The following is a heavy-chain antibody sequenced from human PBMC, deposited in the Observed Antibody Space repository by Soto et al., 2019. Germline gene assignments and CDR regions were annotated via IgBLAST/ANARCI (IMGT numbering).Heavy chain of an antibody. Sequence: SETLSLTCTVSGGSISSGGYYWSWIRQHPGKGLEWIGYIYYSGSTYYNPSLKSRVTISVDTSKNQFSLKLSSVTAADTAVYYCARLALGYCSGGSCYYFDYWGQGTLVTVSS. CDR1: GGSISSGGYY. CDR2: IYYSGST. V-gene: IGHV4-31*03. J-gene: IGHJ4*02. D-gene: IGHD2-15*01. CDR3: ARLALGYCSGGSCYYFDY.